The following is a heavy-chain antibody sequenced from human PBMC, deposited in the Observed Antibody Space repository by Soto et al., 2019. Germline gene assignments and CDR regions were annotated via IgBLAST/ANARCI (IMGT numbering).Heavy chain of an antibody. CDR2: ISGSGSST. CDR3: AKMSDFWSGSPTYHFDY. Sequence: PGGSLSLSCAASGFTFSSYAMSWVRQAPGKGLEWVSVISGSGSSTYYADSVKGRXTXSXXXXXXXXYVQMNSLRAEDTAVYYCAKMSDFWSGSPTYHFDYWGQGTQVTVSS. J-gene: IGHJ4*02. D-gene: IGHD3-3*01. V-gene: IGHV3-23*01. CDR1: GFTFSSYA.